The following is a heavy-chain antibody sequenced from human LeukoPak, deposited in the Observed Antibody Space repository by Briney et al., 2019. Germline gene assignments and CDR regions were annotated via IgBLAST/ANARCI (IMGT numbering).Heavy chain of an antibody. CDR3: AKGKFNYYYYYMDV. CDR2: LSGSGGST. Sequence: GVSLRLSCAASGFTFSSYAMSWVGKAPGKGLEWVLDLSGSGGSTYYADVVKGRFTISRDNSKNTLYLQMNSLRAEDTAVYYCAKGKFNYYYYYMDVWGKGTTVTVSS. CDR1: GFTFSSYA. J-gene: IGHJ6*03. V-gene: IGHV3-23*01.